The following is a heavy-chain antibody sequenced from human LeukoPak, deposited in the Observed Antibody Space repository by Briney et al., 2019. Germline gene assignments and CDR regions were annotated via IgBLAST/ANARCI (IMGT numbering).Heavy chain of an antibody. CDR1: GYTFTGYG. Sequence: ASVKVSCKASGYTFTGYGISWVRQAPGQGLEWMGWISAYNGNTNYAQKLQGRVTMTTDTSTSTAYMELRSLRSDDTAVYYCARGLMVVGSPDAFDYWGQGTLVTVSS. D-gene: IGHD1-26*01. CDR2: ISAYNGNT. J-gene: IGHJ4*02. CDR3: ARGLMVVGSPDAFDY. V-gene: IGHV1-18*01.